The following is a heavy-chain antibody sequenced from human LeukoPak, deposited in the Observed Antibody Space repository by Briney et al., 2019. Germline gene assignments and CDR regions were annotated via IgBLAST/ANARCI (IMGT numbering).Heavy chain of an antibody. D-gene: IGHD2-15*01. Sequence: ASVKVSCKASGYTFTSYDINWVRQATGQGLEWMGWMNPNSGNTGYAQKFQGRVTMTRNTSISTAYMELSSLRPEDTAVYYCARGLKACSGGSCYVVFFDPWGQGTLVAVSS. CDR3: ARGLKACSGGSCYVVFFDP. J-gene: IGHJ5*02. V-gene: IGHV1-8*01. CDR2: MNPNSGNT. CDR1: GYTFTSYD.